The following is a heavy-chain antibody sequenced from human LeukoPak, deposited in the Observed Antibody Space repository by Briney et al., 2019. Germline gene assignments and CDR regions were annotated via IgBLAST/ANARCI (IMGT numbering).Heavy chain of an antibody. CDR3: ARVGYDWNPFDY. V-gene: IGHV3-48*03. CDR2: IGSSGGAI. CDR1: GFTFGTSE. Sequence: GGSLRLSCAASGFTFGTSEMNWVRRAPGKGLEWVSYIGSSGGAIYYADSVKGRFTISRDNAKNSLYLQMNSLRAEDTAVYYCARVGYDWNPFDYWGQGTLVTVSS. J-gene: IGHJ4*02. D-gene: IGHD1-20*01.